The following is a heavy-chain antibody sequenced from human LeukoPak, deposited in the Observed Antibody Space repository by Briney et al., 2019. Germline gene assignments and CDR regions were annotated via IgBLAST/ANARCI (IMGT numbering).Heavy chain of an antibody. Sequence: EGSLRLSCAASGFTVSSNYMSWVRQAPGKGLEWVSVIYSGGSTYYADSVKGRFTISRDNSKNTLYLQMNSLRAEDTAVYYCARVREDYYDSSGYFDYWGQGTLVTVSS. V-gene: IGHV3-53*01. CDR3: ARVREDYYDSSGYFDY. D-gene: IGHD3-22*01. CDR1: GFTVSSNY. J-gene: IGHJ4*02. CDR2: IYSGGST.